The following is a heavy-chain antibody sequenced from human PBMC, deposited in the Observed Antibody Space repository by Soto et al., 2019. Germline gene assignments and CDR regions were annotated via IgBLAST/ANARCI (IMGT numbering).Heavy chain of an antibody. CDR3: SRGRGSTPLRD. Sequence: TLSLTCTVSGDSMSTGGYYWTWIRQHPGKGLEWIGHIYTTGTTYYSPSLKSQVTMSIDKSSNRFSLNLSSVTAADTAVYYCSRGRGSTPLRDWGPGALVTVS. V-gene: IGHV4-31*02. CDR1: GDSMSTGGYY. J-gene: IGHJ4*02. D-gene: IGHD6-13*01. CDR2: IYTTGTT.